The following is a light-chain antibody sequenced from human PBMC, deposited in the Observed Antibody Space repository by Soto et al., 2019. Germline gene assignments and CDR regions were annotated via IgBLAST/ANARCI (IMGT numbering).Light chain of an antibody. CDR2: GAS. J-gene: IGKJ4*01. CDR1: QSIGNY. V-gene: IGKV1-39*01. CDR3: QQTSIPPHT. Sequence: DIQMTQSPSSLSASVGDRVTISFRASQSIGNYLHCHQHKPRTAPSLLIYGASSLQTGVPSRFSGTGSGTHFTLTISSLQPEDFATYYCQQTSIPPHTFGGGTKVDIK.